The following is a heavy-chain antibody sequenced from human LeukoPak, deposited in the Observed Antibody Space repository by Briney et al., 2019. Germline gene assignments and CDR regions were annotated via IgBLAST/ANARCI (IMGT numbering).Heavy chain of an antibody. CDR1: GGSISSSSYY. D-gene: IGHD3-10*01. Sequence: SETLSLTCTVSGGSISSSSYYWGWIRQPPGKGLEWIGSIYYSGSTYYNPSLKSRVTISVDTSKNQFSLKLSSVTAADTAVYYCARLGGGLWFGPNWFDPWGQGTLVTVSS. J-gene: IGHJ5*02. CDR2: IYYSGST. V-gene: IGHV4-39*01. CDR3: ARLGGGLWFGPNWFDP.